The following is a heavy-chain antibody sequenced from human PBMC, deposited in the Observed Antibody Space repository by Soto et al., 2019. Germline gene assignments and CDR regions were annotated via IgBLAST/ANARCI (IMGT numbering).Heavy chain of an antibody. CDR2: MYPNSGNT. CDR1: GYTFTSYD. J-gene: IGHJ6*02. D-gene: IGHD1-1*01. V-gene: IGHV1-8*01. CDR3: AGERSYGMDV. Sequence: QVQLVQSGAEVKKPGASVKVSCKASGYTFTSYDINWVRQATGQGLEWMGWMYPNSGNTVYAQKFQGRVTMTRNTSVSTAYKEMSSLRSEDTAVYYCAGERSYGMDVWGQGTTVTVSS.